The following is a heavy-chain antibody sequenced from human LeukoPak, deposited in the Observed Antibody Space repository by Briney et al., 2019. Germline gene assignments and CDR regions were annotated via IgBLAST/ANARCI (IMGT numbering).Heavy chain of an antibody. V-gene: IGHV1-8*01. CDR1: GYTFTSYD. CDR3: ARVGVLRYFDWLLEGDWFDP. D-gene: IGHD3-9*01. J-gene: IGHJ5*02. CDR2: MNPNSGNT. Sequence: ASVKVSCKASGYTFTSYDINWVRQATGQGLEWMGWMNPNSGNTGYAQKFQGRVTMTRNTSISTAYMELGSLRSEDTAVYYCARVGVLRYFDWLLEGDWFDPWGQGTLVTVSS.